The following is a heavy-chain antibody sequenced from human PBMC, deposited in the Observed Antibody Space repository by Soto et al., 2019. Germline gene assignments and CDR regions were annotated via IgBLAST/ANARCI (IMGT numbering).Heavy chain of an antibody. D-gene: IGHD6-6*01. CDR2: IKHDGSEA. J-gene: IGHJ5*02. Sequence: EVQLVESGGGLAQPGGSLRLSCAASGFTFSGYWMSWVRQTPGKGLEWVATIKHDGSEAYYVDSVKGRFTISRDNAKNSVCLQMSSLRAEDTAVYYCANSITGRSSRGTSDPWGQGTLVTVSS. V-gene: IGHV3-7*01. CDR3: ANSITGRSSRGTSDP. CDR1: GFTFSGYW.